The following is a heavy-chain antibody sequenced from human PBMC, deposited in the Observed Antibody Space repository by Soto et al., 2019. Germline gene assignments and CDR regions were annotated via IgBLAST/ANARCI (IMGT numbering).Heavy chain of an antibody. CDR3: ARESGGATATLDYYYFYMVV. J-gene: IGHJ6*03. Sequence: VQLVQSGAEVKKPGASVKVSCKTSGDSFNDYYIHWVRQAPGQGLEWMGWINPNGGVTKYAQKFQGRVTVNRDTSNRTGYMELSSLRSDDTAVYYCARESGGATATLDYYYFYMVVWGKVTTVTVSS. CDR2: INPNGGVT. CDR1: GDSFNDYY. D-gene: IGHD5-12*01. V-gene: IGHV1-2*02.